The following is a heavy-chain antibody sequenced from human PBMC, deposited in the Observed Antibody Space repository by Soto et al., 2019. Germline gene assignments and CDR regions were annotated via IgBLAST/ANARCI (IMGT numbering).Heavy chain of an antibody. CDR3: ARDQDYGDYGTNAFDI. D-gene: IGHD4-17*01. CDR2: IIPILGIA. J-gene: IGHJ3*02. V-gene: IGHV1-69*04. CDR1: GGTFSSYT. Sequence: SVKVSCKASGGTFSSYTISWVRQAPGQGLEWMGRIIPILGIANYAQKFQGRVTITADKSTSTAYMELSSLISEDTALYYCARDQDYGDYGTNAFDIWGQGTMVTVSS.